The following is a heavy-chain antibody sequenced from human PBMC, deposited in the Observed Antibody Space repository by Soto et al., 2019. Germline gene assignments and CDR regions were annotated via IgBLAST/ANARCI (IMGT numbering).Heavy chain of an antibody. CDR3: ARDTPGETIAAAGRFDP. J-gene: IGHJ5*02. CDR2: IKQDGSEK. CDR1: GFTFSSYW. D-gene: IGHD6-13*01. V-gene: IGHV3-7*01. Sequence: PGGSLRLSCAASGFTFSSYWMSWVRQAPGKGLEWVANIKQDGSEKYYVDSVKGRFTISRDNAKNSLYLQMNSLRAEDTAVYYCARDTPGETIAAAGRFDPWGQGTLVTVSS.